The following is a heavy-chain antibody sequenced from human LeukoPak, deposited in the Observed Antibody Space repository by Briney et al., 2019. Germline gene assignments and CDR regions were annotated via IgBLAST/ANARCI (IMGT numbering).Heavy chain of an antibody. CDR1: GFTLSTYS. D-gene: IGHD6-6*01. CDR2: ISSSGNTI. V-gene: IGHV3-48*04. CDR3: ARRRDFDY. J-gene: IGHJ4*02. Sequence: GGSLRLSCAASGFTLSTYSMNWVRQAPGKGLEWVSYISSSGNTIYYADSVKGRFTISRDNAKNSLFLQMNSLRAEDTAVYYCARRRDFDYRGQGTLVAVSS.